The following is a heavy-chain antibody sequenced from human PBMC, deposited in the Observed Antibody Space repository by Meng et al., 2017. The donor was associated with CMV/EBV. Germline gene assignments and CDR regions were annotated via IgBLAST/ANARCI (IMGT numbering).Heavy chain of an antibody. J-gene: IGHJ6*02. CDR2: IYYSGST. CDR1: GGSVSSGSYY. Sequence: SETLSLTCTVSGGSVSSGSYYWSWIRQPPGKGLEWIGYIYYSGSTNYNPSLKSRVTISVDTSKNQFSLKLSSVTAADTAVYYCARVATGYSSSWAYGGMDVWGQGTTVTVSS. V-gene: IGHV4-61*01. CDR3: ARVATGYSSSWAYGGMDV. D-gene: IGHD6-13*01.